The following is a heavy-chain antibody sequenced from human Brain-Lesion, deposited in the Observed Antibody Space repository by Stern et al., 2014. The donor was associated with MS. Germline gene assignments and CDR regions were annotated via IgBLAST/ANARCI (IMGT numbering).Heavy chain of an antibody. CDR3: ARAHVDTWDWFDP. J-gene: IGHJ5*02. CDR2: INGDGSRT. Sequence: EVQLVESGGDFVQPGGSLRLSCTASGFTFSTYWMHWVRQAPGKGLVWVSRINGDGSRTSCADSVKGRFTISRDNAKNTLYVQMNSLRVEDTAVYYCARAHVDTWDWFDPWSQGTLVTVSS. D-gene: IGHD5-18*01. V-gene: IGHV3-74*02. CDR1: GFTFSTYW.